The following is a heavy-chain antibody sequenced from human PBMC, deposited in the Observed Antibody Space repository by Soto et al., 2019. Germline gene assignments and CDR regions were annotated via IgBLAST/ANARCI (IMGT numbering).Heavy chain of an antibody. D-gene: IGHD2-15*01. J-gene: IGHJ4*02. V-gene: IGHV1-8*01. CDR3: TRARGAETFDF. Sequence: ASVKGSCKASGNSFSRYDIHWVRQATGHGLEWMGWMNPRSGSTGYAQNFRGRVTMTRASATGTAYMDLSSLRYGDTAIYFCTRARGAETFDFWSQGSRVTVSS. CDR1: GNSFSRYD. CDR2: MNPRSGST.